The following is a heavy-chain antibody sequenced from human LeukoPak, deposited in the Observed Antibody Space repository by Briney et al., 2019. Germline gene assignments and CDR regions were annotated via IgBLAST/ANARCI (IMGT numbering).Heavy chain of an antibody. CDR1: GGSFSGYY. D-gene: IGHD2-15*01. V-gene: IGHV4-34*01. Sequence: TSETLSLTCAVYGGSFSGYYWSWIRQPPGKGLEWIGEINHSGSTNYNPSLKSRVTISVDTSKNQFSLKLSSVTAADTAVYYCARGSVVVVAATPYYFDYWGQGTLVTVSS. J-gene: IGHJ4*02. CDR2: INHSGST. CDR3: ARGSVVVVAATPYYFDY.